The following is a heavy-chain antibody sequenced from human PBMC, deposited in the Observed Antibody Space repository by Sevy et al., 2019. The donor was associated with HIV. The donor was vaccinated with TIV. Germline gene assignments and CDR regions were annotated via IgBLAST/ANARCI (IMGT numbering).Heavy chain of an antibody. CDR1: GGSVSSGSYY. Sequence: SESLSLTCTVSGGSVSSGSYYWSWIRQPPGKGLEWIGYIYYSGSTNYNPSLKSRITISVDTSKNQFSLKLSSVTAADTAVYYCARERGRNPDYWGQGTLVTVSS. V-gene: IGHV4-61*01. J-gene: IGHJ4*02. CDR2: IYYSGST. CDR3: ARERGRNPDY.